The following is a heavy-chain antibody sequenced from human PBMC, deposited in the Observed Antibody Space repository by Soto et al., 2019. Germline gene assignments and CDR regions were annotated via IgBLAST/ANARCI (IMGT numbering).Heavy chain of an antibody. J-gene: IGHJ4*02. CDR3: ARAYSTGWSLPFDN. CDR1: GFTFSSYT. CDR2: MSYDGSNK. V-gene: IGHV3-30-3*01. Sequence: QVQLVESGGGVVQPEKSLRLSCAASGFTFSSYTMHWVRQAPGKGLEWVAVMSYDGSNKYYADSVKGRFTISRDNXXNTLYLQMNSLRTDDTAVYYCARAYSTGWSLPFDNWGQGTLVTVSS. D-gene: IGHD6-19*01.